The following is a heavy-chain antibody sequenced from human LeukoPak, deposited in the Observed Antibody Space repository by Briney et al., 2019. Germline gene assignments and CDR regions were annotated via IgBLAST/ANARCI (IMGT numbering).Heavy chain of an antibody. Sequence: PSETLSLTCTVAGGSISSYYWNWIRQTPGRGLEWIGHISLGNSEYNPSLKSRVTISVDTSKNEFYLRLTSVTAADTALYFCARDKRHSYGKYFDPWSQGALVSVSS. CDR3: ARDKRHSYGKYFDP. CDR1: GGSISSYY. CDR2: ISLGNS. D-gene: IGHD5-18*01. V-gene: IGHV4-59*12. J-gene: IGHJ4*02.